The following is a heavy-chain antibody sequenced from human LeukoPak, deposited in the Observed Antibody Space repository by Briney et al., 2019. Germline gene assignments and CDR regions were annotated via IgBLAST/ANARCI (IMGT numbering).Heavy chain of an antibody. J-gene: IGHJ4*02. Sequence: GGSLRLSCAASGFTFSSYWMSWVRQAPGKGLEWVANIKQDGSEKYYVDSVKGRFTISRDNAKNSLYLQMNSLRAEDTAVYSCARDGLYSSSWYVDFLGQGTLVTVST. CDR3: ARDGLYSSSWYVDF. CDR2: IKQDGSEK. CDR1: GFTFSSYW. V-gene: IGHV3-7*01. D-gene: IGHD6-13*01.